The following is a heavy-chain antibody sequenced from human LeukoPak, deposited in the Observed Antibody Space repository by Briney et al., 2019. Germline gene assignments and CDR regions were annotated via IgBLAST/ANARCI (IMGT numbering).Heavy chain of an antibody. J-gene: IGHJ6*02. D-gene: IGHD2-2*02. CDR2: ISGSGGST. V-gene: IGHV3-23*01. CDR3: AKVGCSSTSCYTGHYYYGMDV. Sequence: GGSLRLSCAASEFTFSSYAMGWVRQAPGKGLEWVSAISGSGGSTYHADSVKGRFTISRDNSKNTLYLQMNSLRAEDTAVYYCAKVGCSSTSCYTGHYYYGMDVWGQGTTVTVSS. CDR1: EFTFSSYA.